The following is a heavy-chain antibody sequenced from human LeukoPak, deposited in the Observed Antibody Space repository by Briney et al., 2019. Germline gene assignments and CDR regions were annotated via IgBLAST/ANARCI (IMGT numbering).Heavy chain of an antibody. V-gene: IGHV3-7*01. CDR2: IKEDESAK. CDR3: ARDVGGSLDY. CDR1: GFTCSTYW. J-gene: IGHJ4*02. Sequence: GGSLRLSCAASGFTCSTYWMAWVRQAPGKGLEWVANIKEDESAKHQADSVKGRFTISRDNAQNSVYLQMSSLRGEDTAVYYCARDVGGSLDYWGQGTLVTVSS. D-gene: IGHD1-26*01.